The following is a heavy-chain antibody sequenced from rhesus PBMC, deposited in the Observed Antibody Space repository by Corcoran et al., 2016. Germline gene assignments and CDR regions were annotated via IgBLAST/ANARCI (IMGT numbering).Heavy chain of an antibody. Sequence: QVQLQESGPGLVKPSETLSLTCAVSGGSISSNYWSWIRQPPGKGLEWIGYIYVSSGSPYYNPSLKSRVTISTYTSTNQFSLKLSFVTAADTAVYYCAREDCTGSGCYAIYGLDSWGQGVVVTVSS. D-gene: IGHD2-21*01. CDR2: IYVSSGSP. CDR1: GGSISSNY. J-gene: IGHJ6*01. CDR3: AREDCTGSGCYAIYGLDS. V-gene: IGHV4-160*01.